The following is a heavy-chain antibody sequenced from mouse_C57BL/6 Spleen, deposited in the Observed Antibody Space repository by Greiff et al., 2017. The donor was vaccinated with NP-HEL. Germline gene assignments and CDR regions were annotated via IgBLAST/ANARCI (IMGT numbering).Heavy chain of an antibody. CDR2: IDPSDSYT. J-gene: IGHJ1*03. Sequence: QVQLQQPGAELVMPGASVKLSCKASGYTFTSYWMHWVKQRPGQGLEWIGEIDPSDSYTNYNQKFKGKSTLTVDKSSSPAYMQLSSLTSEDSAVYYCARRATVVGGYFDVWGTGTTVTVSS. CDR1: GYTFTSYW. CDR3: ARRATVVGGYFDV. D-gene: IGHD1-1*01. V-gene: IGHV1-69*01.